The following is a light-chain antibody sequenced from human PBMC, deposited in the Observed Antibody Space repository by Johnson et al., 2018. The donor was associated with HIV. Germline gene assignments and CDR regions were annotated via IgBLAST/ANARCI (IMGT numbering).Light chain of an antibody. Sequence: QSVLTQPPSVSAAPGQKVTISCSGSSSDMGNYAVSWYQQLPGTAPKLLIYENNKRPSGIPDRFSGSKSGTSATLGITGLQTGDEADYYCGTWDISLSVGYVFGTGTKATVL. J-gene: IGLJ1*01. CDR3: GTWDISLSVGYV. CDR2: ENN. CDR1: SSDMGNYA. V-gene: IGLV1-51*02.